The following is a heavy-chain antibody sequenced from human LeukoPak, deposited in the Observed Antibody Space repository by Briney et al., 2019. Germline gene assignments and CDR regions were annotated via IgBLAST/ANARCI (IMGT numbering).Heavy chain of an antibody. V-gene: IGHV4-34*01. CDR2: INHSGST. Sequence: SETLSLTCAVYGGSFSGYYWSWIRQPPGKGLEWIGEINHSGSTNYNPSLKSRVTISVDTSKNQFSLKLSSVTAADTAVYYCARLNVAVAGRNYYFDYWGQGTLVTVSS. CDR1: GGSFSGYY. CDR3: ARLNVAVAGRNYYFDY. J-gene: IGHJ4*02. D-gene: IGHD6-19*01.